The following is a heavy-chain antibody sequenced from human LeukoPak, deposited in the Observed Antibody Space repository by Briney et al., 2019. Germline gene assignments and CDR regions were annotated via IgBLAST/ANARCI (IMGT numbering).Heavy chain of an antibody. CDR3: TGDIRATLDY. V-gene: IGHV3-33*01. J-gene: IGHJ4*02. CDR1: GFMFNSYG. CDR2: IWYDGTNK. Sequence: PGRSLRLSCAASGFMFNSYGMHWVRQAPGKGLEWVAVIWYDGTNKYYADFVKGRFTISRDNSKNTLYLQMNSLRVEDTAVYYCTGDIRATLDYWGQGTLVTVSS. D-gene: IGHD5-12*01.